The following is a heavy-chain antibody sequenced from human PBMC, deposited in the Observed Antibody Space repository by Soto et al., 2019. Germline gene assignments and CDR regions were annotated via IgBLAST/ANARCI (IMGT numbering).Heavy chain of an antibody. J-gene: IGHJ5*02. CDR2: INHSGST. CDR1: GGSFSGYY. Sequence: PSETLSLTCAVYGGSFSGYYWSWIRQPPGKGLEWIGEINHSGSTNYNPSLKSRVTISVDTSKNQFSLKLSSVTAADTAVYYCARGGTPQVDFGVVHTHQGWFAPWGQGTLVTVSS. CDR3: ARGGTPQVDFGVVHTHQGWFAP. V-gene: IGHV4-34*01. D-gene: IGHD3-3*01.